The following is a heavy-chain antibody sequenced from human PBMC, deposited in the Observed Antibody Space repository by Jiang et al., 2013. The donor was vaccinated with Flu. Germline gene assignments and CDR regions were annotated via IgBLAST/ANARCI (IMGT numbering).Heavy chain of an antibody. V-gene: IGHV3-11*04. CDR3: ASGYSGYDPRKPI. CDR2: ISSSGSTI. Sequence: GLVRPEGSLRLSCAASGFTFSDYYMSWIRQALGKGLEWVSYISSSGSTIYYADSVKGRFTISRDNAKNSLYLQMNSLRAEDTAVYYCASGYSGYDPRKPIWGQGTMVTVSS. D-gene: IGHD5-12*01. J-gene: IGHJ3*02. CDR1: GFTFSDYY.